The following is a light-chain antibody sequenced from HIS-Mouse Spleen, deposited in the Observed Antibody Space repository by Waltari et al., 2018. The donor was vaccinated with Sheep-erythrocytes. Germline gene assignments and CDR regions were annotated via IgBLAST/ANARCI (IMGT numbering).Light chain of an antibody. CDR3: CSYAGSYTWV. CDR1: SRDVCCLNY. V-gene: IGLV2-11*01. CDR2: DVS. J-gene: IGLJ3*02. Sequence: QSALTQPRSVSGFPGQAVTISCTGTSRDVCCLNYVSGYQQHPGKAPKLMIYDVSNRPSGVPDRFSGSKSGNTASLTISGLQAEDEADYYCCSYAGSYTWVFGGGTKLTVL.